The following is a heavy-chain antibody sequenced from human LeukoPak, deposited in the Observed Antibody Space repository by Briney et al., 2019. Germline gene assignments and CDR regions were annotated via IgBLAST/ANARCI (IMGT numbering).Heavy chain of an antibody. D-gene: IGHD6-19*01. V-gene: IGHV3-30*02. CDR2: IRYDGTNK. CDR3: AKGLGSSWSNYCFEY. CDR1: GFTFSNYG. J-gene: IGHJ4*02. Sequence: GGSLTLSCTASGFTFSNYGINWVRQAPGKGLAWVAFIRYDGTNKYFADSVKGRFTISRDNSKNTVFLQMNSLRAEDTAMYYCAKGLGSSWSNYCFEYWGRGALVTVSS.